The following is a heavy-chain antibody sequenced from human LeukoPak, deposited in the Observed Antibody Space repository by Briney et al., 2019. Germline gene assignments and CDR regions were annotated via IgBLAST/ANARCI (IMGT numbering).Heavy chain of an antibody. CDR3: ARDGGWLQFTYFDY. CDR2: ISYDGSNK. D-gene: IGHD5-24*01. J-gene: IGHJ4*02. Sequence: PGGSLRLSCAASGFTFSSYAMHWVRQAPGKGLEWVAVISYDGSNKYYADSVRGRFTISRDNSTNTLYLQMNSLRAEDTAVYFCARDGGWLQFTYFDYWGQGTLVTVSS. V-gene: IGHV3-30-3*01. CDR1: GFTFSSYA.